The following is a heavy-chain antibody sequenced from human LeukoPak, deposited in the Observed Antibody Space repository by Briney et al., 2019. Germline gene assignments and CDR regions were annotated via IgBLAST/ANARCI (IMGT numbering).Heavy chain of an antibody. J-gene: IGHJ4*02. CDR2: IWYDGSNK. Sequence: GGSLGLSCAASGFTFSSYGMHWVRQAPGKGLEWVAVIWYDGSNKYYADSVRGRFTISRDNSKNTLYLQMNSLRAEDTAVYYCAKGGGFLEWLLLDYWGQGTLVTVSS. CDR3: AKGGGFLEWLLLDY. D-gene: IGHD3-3*01. V-gene: IGHV3-33*06. CDR1: GFTFSSYG.